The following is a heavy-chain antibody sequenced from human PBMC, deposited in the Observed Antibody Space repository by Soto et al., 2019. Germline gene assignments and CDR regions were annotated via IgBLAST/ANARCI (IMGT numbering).Heavy chain of an antibody. D-gene: IGHD2-15*01. Sequence: PGGSLRLSCTASGFTFRDYAMGWVRQAPGKGLEWASFISGSGGSTYYADSVKGRFTISRGNSKNTLSLQMHTLRAEDTAIYYCAKGSAATHYYYYPLDVWGQGTTVTVSS. CDR3: AKGSAATHYYYYPLDV. J-gene: IGHJ6*02. CDR2: ISGSGGST. V-gene: IGHV3-23*01. CDR1: GFTFRDYA.